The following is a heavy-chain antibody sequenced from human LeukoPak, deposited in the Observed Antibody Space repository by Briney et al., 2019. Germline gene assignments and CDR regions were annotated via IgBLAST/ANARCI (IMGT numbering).Heavy chain of an antibody. J-gene: IGHJ4*02. CDR1: GFSFSAYG. CDR2: MWYDGSKD. CDR3: AKDRETYEYTFDY. Sequence: GGSLRLSCAASGFSFSAYGIHWVRQAPGKGLEWVAVMWYDGSKDYYADSVRGRFTISRDTSKNTLYLQMNNLRAEDTAVYYCAKDRETYEYTFDYWGQGTLVTVST. D-gene: IGHD6-6*01. V-gene: IGHV3-33*06.